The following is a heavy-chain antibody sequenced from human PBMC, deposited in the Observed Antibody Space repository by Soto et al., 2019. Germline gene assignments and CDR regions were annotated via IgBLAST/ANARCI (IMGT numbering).Heavy chain of an antibody. V-gene: IGHV2-5*02. CDR1: GFPLSTSGVG. CDR3: AHRRSYYDSSGYQDAFDI. J-gene: IGHJ3*02. Sequence: QITLKESGPTLVKPTQTLTLTCTFSGFPLSTSGVGVGWIRQPPGKALEWLALIYWDDDKRYSPSLKSRLTITKDTSKNQVVLTMTNMDPVDTATYYCAHRRSYYDSSGYQDAFDIWGQGTMVTVSS. D-gene: IGHD3-22*01. CDR2: IYWDDDK.